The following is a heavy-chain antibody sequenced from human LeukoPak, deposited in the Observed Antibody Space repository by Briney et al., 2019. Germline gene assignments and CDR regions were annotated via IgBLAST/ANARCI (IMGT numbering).Heavy chain of an antibody. D-gene: IGHD3-10*01. CDR2: INPNSGGT. CDR3: ARATIMVRGAYSDY. CDR1: GYTFTAYY. Sequence: ASVKVSCTVSGYTFTAYYVHSVGQAPGQGLEWMGWINPNSGGTNYAQKFQGRVTMTRDTSISTAYMELSWLRSDVMAEYYCARATIMVRGAYSDYWGQGTLVTVSS. V-gene: IGHV1-2*02. J-gene: IGHJ4*02.